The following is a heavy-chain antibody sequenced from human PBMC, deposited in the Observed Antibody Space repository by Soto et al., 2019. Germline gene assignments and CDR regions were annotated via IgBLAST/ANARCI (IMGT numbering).Heavy chain of an antibody. J-gene: IGHJ4*02. V-gene: IGHV1-69*01. CDR1: GGTFSSYS. CDR3: ARDGGRHSRGIDY. CDR2: IIPIFGTA. Sequence: QVQLVQSGAEVKKPGSSVKVSCKASGGTFSSYSINWVRQAPGQGLEWMGEIIPIFGTANYAQKFQGRVTITADETTSTAYMELGSLRSEDPAVDFCARDGGRHSRGIDYWGQGTLVTVSS. D-gene: IGHD3-16*01.